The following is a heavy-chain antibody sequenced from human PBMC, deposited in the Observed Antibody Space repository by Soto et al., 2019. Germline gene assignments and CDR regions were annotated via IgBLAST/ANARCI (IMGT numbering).Heavy chain of an antibody. V-gene: IGHV1-69*01. D-gene: IGHD3-3*01. Sequence: QVQLVQSGAEVKKPGSSVKVSCKASGGTFSSYAISWVRQAPGQGLEWMGGIIPIVGTANYAQKFQGRVTITADESTSTAYVEMSSLGAEDAAVYYCARYPPIFGVVILGRRGYFDLWGRGTLVTVSS. CDR3: ARYPPIFGVVILGRRGYFDL. CDR1: GGTFSSYA. CDR2: IIPIVGTA. J-gene: IGHJ2*01.